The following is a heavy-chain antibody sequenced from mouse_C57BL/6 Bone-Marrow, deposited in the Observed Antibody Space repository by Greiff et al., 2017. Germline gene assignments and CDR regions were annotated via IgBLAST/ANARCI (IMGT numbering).Heavy chain of an antibody. J-gene: IGHJ1*03. CDR2: INYDGSST. V-gene: IGHV5-16*01. CDR3: ARDTGYYVWYFDV. CDR1: GFTFSDYY. Sequence: EVKLVESEGGLVQPGSSMKLSCTASGFTFSDYYMAWVRQVPEKGLEWVANINYDGSSTYYLDSLKSRFIISRDNAKKILYLQMSSLKSEDTATYYCARDTGYYVWYFDVWGTGTTVTVSS. D-gene: IGHD2-3*01.